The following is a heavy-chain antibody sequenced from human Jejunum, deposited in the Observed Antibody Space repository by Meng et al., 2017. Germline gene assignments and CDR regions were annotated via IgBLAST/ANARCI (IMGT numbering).Heavy chain of an antibody. Sequence: EVQRVEAGEGLVQAGGSLRLSCAASGFSFSSYWMKWVREAPGKGLVWVSRIHSDGIRTNYADSVKGRFTISRDNGKNRLYLQMSSLRVDDTAVYHCANRAWLESWGQGTLVTVSS. CDR2: IHSDGIRT. V-gene: IGHV3-74*01. J-gene: IGHJ5*01. D-gene: IGHD3-10*01. CDR1: GFSFSSYW. CDR3: ANRAWLES.